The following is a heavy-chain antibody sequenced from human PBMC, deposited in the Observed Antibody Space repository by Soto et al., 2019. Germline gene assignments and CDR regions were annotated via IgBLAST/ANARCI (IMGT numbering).Heavy chain of an antibody. Sequence: SVKVSCKASGDTLSHYGVSWVRQVPGKGLEWMGGTTAILGTRDYAQKFQGRMAITSDESTTTSYMELNSLTSDDTAVYYCAAGDSSDTGDHWGQGTLVTVSS. V-gene: IGHV1-69*13. D-gene: IGHD5-18*01. J-gene: IGHJ4*02. CDR3: AAGDSSDTGDH. CDR2: TTAILGTR. CDR1: GDTLSHYG.